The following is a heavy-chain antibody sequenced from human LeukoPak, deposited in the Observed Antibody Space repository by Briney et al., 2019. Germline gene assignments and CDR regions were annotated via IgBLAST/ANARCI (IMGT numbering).Heavy chain of an antibody. J-gene: IGHJ6*04. D-gene: IGHD3-10*02. CDR2: ISSSGSTI. Sequence: QSGGSLRLSCAAFGFIFDDYGMSWVRQAPGKGLEWVSYISSSGSTIYYADSVKGRFTISRDNAKNSLYLQMNSLRAEDTAVYYCAELGITMIGGVWGKGTTVTISS. V-gene: IGHV3-48*03. CDR3: AELGITMIGGV. CDR1: GFIFDDYG.